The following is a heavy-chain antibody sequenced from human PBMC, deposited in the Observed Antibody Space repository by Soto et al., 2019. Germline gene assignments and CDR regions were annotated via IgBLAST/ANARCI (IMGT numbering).Heavy chain of an antibody. CDR1: GGTFSGYY. CDR3: ARGFWDPVVGATRDDF. V-gene: IGHV4-34*01. CDR2: ISHRGRT. J-gene: IGHJ4*01. Sequence: PSETLSLTCAVYGGTFSGYYWSWIRQPPGKGLEWIGEISHRGRTNYNPSLKSRVTISVDTSKNQFSLNLNSVTAADTAVYYCARGFWDPVVGATRDDFWGHGIRVTLSS. D-gene: IGHD1-26*01.